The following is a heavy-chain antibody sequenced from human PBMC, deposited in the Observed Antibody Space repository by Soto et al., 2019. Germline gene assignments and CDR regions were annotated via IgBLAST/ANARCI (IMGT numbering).Heavy chain of an antibody. D-gene: IGHD3-10*01. CDR1: GYTFTSYD. J-gene: IGHJ6*02. V-gene: IGHV1-69*13. Sequence: GASVKVSCKASGYTFTSYDINWVRQATGQGLEWMGGIIPIFGTANYAQKFQGRVTITADESTSTAYMELSSLRSEDTAVYYCARRDRGSGSYYGAYYYYYGMDVWGQGTTVTVSS. CDR3: ARRDRGSGSYYGAYYYYYGMDV. CDR2: IIPIFGTA.